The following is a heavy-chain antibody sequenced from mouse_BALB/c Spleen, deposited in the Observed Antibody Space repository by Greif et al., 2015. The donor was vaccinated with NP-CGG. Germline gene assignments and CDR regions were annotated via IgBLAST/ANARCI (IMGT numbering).Heavy chain of an antibody. CDR3: ARGDYDYDGAWFAY. CDR1: GFTFSSYA. D-gene: IGHD2-4*01. Sequence: EVKLVESGGGLVKPGGSLKLSCAASGFTFSSYAMSWVRQTPEKRLEWVASISSGGSTYYPDSVKGRFTISRDNARNILYLQMSSLRSEDTAMYYCARGDYDYDGAWFAYWGQGTLVTVSA. CDR2: ISSGGST. V-gene: IGHV5-6-5*01. J-gene: IGHJ3*01.